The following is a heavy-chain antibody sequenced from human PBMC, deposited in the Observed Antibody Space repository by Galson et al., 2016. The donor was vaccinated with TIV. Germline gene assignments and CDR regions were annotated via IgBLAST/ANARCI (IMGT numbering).Heavy chain of an antibody. CDR1: GFPFDDYT. CDR2: ISWDGSDT. J-gene: IGHJ6*03. CDR3: AKPSRGYFPTDRSSDYYYLHG. Sequence: SLRLSCAASGFPFDDYTMHWVRQAPGKGLEWVSVISWDGSDTNYADSVKGRFTISRDNSKNSLFLQMTSLRAEDTALYYCAKPSRGYFPTDRSSDYYYLHGWGKGTSVTVSS. V-gene: IGHV3-43*01. D-gene: IGHD3-22*01.